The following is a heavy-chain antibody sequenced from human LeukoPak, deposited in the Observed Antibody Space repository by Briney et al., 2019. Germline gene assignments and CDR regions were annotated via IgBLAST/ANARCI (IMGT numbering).Heavy chain of an antibody. V-gene: IGHV1-2*02. CDR2: INPNSGGT. CDR1: GSTFTGYY. D-gene: IGHD6-19*01. J-gene: IGHJ4*02. CDR3: ARDWDIAVAFFDC. Sequence: ASVNVSCKASGSTFTGYYIHWVRQAPGQRLGWIGWINPNSGGTNYAQKFQGRVTMTRDTSISTAYMELSRLRSDDTAVYYCARDWDIAVAFFDCWGQGTLVTVSS.